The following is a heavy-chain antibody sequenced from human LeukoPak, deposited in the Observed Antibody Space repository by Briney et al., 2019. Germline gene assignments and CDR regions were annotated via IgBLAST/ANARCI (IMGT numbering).Heavy chain of an antibody. CDR2: INPSGGST. CDR3: ASIGRSGDRGGNFDY. V-gene: IGHV1-46*01. CDR1: GYTFTSYY. J-gene: IGHJ4*02. D-gene: IGHD3-10*01. Sequence: ASVKVSCKASGYTFTSYYMHWVRQAPGQGLEWMGIINPSGGSTSYAQKFQGRVTMTRDMSTSTVYMELSSLRSEDTAVYYCASIGRSGDRGGNFDYWGQGTLVTVSS.